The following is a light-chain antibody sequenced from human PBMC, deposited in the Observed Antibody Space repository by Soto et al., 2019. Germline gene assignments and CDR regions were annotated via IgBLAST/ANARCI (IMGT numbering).Light chain of an antibody. V-gene: IGKV3-15*01. CDR3: QQYNDWPGT. Sequence: EIVMTQSPATLSVSPGERATLSCRASQSVSSDLAWYQQKPDQAPRLLMYGASTRATGIPARFSGSGSGTDFTLTIRSLQSEDFAVYYCQQYNDWPGTFGQGTKVEIK. J-gene: IGKJ1*01. CDR2: GAS. CDR1: QSVSSD.